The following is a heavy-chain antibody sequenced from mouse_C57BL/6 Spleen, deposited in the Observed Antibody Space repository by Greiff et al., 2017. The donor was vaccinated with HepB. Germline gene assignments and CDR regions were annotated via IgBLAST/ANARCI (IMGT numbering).Heavy chain of an antibody. V-gene: IGHV1-9*01. J-gene: IGHJ2*01. CDR1: GYTFTGYW. Sequence: QVQLQQSGAELMKPGASVKLSCKAPGYTFTGYWIEWVKQRPGHGLEWIGEILPGSGSSNYNEKFKGKATFTADTSSNTAYMQLSSLTTEDSAIYYCASPPSYYYGSSYGNYWGQGTTLTVSS. D-gene: IGHD1-1*01. CDR2: ILPGSGSS. CDR3: ASPPSYYYGSSYGNY.